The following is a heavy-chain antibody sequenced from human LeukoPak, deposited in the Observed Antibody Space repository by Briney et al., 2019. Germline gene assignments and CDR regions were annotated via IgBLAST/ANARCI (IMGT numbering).Heavy chain of an antibody. D-gene: IGHD1-26*01. V-gene: IGHV1-69*15. CDR1: GGTFTSYA. Sequence: SVKVSCKTSGGTFTSYAITWVRQAPGQGLEWMGKIIPISGTTNYAQKFQGRVTFTADESTSTAYMELSSLRSEDTALYYCARKLRLGGNWFDPWGQGTLVTVSS. CDR3: ARKLRLGGNWFDP. CDR2: IIPISGTT. J-gene: IGHJ5*02.